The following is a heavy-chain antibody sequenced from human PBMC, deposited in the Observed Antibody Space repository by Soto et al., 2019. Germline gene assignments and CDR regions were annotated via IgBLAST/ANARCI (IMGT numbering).Heavy chain of an antibody. CDR3: ARGYDDSSCLCDY. Sequence: GGSLRLSCAASGFTFSSYGMHWVRQAPGKGLEWVAVIWYDGSNKYYADSVKGRFTISRDNSKNTLYLQMNSLGAEDTAVYYGARGYDDSSCLCDYWGQGTLVTVSS. V-gene: IGHV3-33*01. J-gene: IGHJ4*02. D-gene: IGHD3-22*01. CDR1: GFTFSSYG. CDR2: IWYDGSNK.